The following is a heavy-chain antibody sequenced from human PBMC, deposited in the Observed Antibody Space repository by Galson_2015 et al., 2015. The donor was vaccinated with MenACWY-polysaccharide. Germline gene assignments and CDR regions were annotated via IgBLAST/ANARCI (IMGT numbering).Heavy chain of an antibody. CDR2: INGDGSAT. J-gene: IGHJ5*02. Sequence: SLRLSCAASGFTLSTYWMHWVRHGPGKGLVWVSRINGDGSATSYADSVKGRFTISRDNTKNTLYLEMNSLRAEDTAVYYCARAGGKYCSGAGCNFNWFDPWGQGTLV. CDR3: ARAGGKYCSGAGCNFNWFDP. CDR1: GFTLSTYW. V-gene: IGHV3-74*01. D-gene: IGHD2-15*01.